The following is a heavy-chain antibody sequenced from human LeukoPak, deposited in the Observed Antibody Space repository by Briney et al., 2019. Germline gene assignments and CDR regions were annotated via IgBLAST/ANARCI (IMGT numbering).Heavy chain of an antibody. CDR2: ISVYNGNT. CDR3: AREGGDILTGYYTNDY. D-gene: IGHD3-9*01. V-gene: IGHV1-18*01. Sequence: ASVKVSCKASGYTFISYGISWVRQAPGQGLEWMGWISVYNGNTNYVQKLQGRVTMTTDTSTSTAYMELRSLRSDDTAVYYCAREGGDILTGYYTNDYWGQGTLVTVSS. J-gene: IGHJ4*02. CDR1: GYTFISYG.